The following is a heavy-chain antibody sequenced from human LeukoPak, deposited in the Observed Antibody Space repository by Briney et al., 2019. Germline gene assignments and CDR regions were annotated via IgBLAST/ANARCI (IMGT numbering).Heavy chain of an antibody. V-gene: IGHV3-30*03. D-gene: IGHD2-8*01. CDR3: ARPNRDYYYYYGMNV. CDR1: GFTFSAYG. Sequence: TGGSLRLSCVTSGFTFSAYGMQWVRQAPGKGLEWVAVISNDGVSEHYADSERGRFTVSRDNLKNTLYLQMNNLRPEDTAVYYCARPNRDYYYYYGMNVWGQGTTVIVTS. CDR2: ISNDGVSE. J-gene: IGHJ6*02.